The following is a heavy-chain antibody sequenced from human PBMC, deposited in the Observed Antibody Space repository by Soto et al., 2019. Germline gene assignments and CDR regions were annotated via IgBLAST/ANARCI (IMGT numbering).Heavy chain of an antibody. CDR3: ATPQDYDGCLDS. Sequence: SVKVSCKASGYTFTSYYMQWVRQAPGQRHEWMGRINAGNGSTSYAQKFQGRVTMTRDTPRNTAYLELNSLISEDTAVYYCATPQDYDGCLDSWGQGTLVTVSS. CDR2: INAGNGST. CDR1: GYTFTSYY. J-gene: IGHJ4*02. V-gene: IGHV1-46*01. D-gene: IGHD3-22*01.